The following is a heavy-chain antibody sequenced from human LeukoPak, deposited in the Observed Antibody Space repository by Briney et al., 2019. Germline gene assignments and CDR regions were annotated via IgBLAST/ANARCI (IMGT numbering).Heavy chain of an antibody. V-gene: IGHV3-30*02. CDR3: AKDPGSGSYLIKGYFDY. CDR2: IRYDGSNK. CDR1: GFTFSSYG. Sequence: PGGSLRLSCAASGFTFSSYGMHWVRQAPGKGLEWVAFIRYDGSNKYYADSVKGRFTISRDNSKNTLYLQMNSLRAEDTAVYYCAKDPGSGSYLIKGYFDYWGQGTLVTVSS. D-gene: IGHD1-26*01. J-gene: IGHJ4*02.